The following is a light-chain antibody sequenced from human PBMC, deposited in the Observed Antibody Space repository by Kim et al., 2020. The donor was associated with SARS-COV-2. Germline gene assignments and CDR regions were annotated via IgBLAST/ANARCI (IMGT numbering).Light chain of an antibody. J-gene: IGKJ2*01. V-gene: IGKV3-20*01. CDR1: QSVNSNY. CDR3: QQYGSEPDT. CDR2: GAS. Sequence: EIVVTQSPGTLSLSPGERATLSCRASQSVNSNYLAWYQQKVGQAPRLLIYGASNRATGIPDRFSGSGSGTDFTLTISRLEPEDFAVYYCQQYGSEPDTFGQGTRLEI.